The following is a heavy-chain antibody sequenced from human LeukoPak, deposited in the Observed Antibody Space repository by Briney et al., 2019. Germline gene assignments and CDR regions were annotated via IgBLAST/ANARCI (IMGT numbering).Heavy chain of an antibody. D-gene: IGHD2-2*01. Sequence: GGSLRLSCAASGFTFSSYSMNWVRQAPGKGLEWVSYISSSSSTIYYADSVKGRFTISRDNAKNSLYLQMNSLRAEDTAVYYCASSLRWGYQEAWGQGTLVTVSS. CDR1: GFTFSSYS. V-gene: IGHV3-48*04. J-gene: IGHJ5*02. CDR2: ISSSSSTI. CDR3: ASSLRWGYQEA.